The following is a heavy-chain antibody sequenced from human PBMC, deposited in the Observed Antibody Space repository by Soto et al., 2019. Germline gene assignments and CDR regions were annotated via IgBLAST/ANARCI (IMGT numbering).Heavy chain of an antibody. D-gene: IGHD6-25*01. Sequence: EVQLVESGGGLVQPGRSLRLSCAASGFTFDDYAMHWVRQAPGKGLEWVSGISWGSGSIDYADSVKGRFTISRDNAKNSLYLQMNSLRAEDTALYYCAKDAADYFDYWGQGTLVTVSS. V-gene: IGHV3-9*01. CDR1: GFTFDDYA. CDR2: ISWGSGSI. J-gene: IGHJ4*02. CDR3: AKDAADYFDY.